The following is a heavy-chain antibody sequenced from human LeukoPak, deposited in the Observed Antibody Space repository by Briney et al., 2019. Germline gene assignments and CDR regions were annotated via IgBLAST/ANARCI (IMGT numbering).Heavy chain of an antibody. CDR2: ISYDGSNK. CDR3: ASYFVAIVGDLSGLDP. D-gene: IGHD1-26*01. Sequence: PGGSLRLSCAASGFTFTYYTMHWVRQAPGKGLEWVAVISYDGSNKSYADSAKGRFTISRDNSKNTLYLQMNSLRAEDTAMYYCASYFVAIVGDLSGLDPWGQGTLVTVSS. V-gene: IGHV3-30-3*01. J-gene: IGHJ5*02. CDR1: GFTFTYYT.